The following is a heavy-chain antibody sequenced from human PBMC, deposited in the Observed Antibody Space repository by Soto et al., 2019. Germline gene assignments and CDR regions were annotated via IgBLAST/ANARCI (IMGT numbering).Heavy chain of an antibody. Sequence: QVQLQESGSGLVKPSQTLVLTCTVSGDSISLDGFSWSWIRQPPGKGLEWIGFIYHSGATYYNPSLKSRVTTSVDKSKTQFSLRLASVTAADTAVYYCAREISYYFDSWGQGTLDTVSS. CDR1: GDSISLDGFS. CDR2: IYHSGAT. J-gene: IGHJ4*02. CDR3: AREISYYFDS. V-gene: IGHV4-30-2*01.